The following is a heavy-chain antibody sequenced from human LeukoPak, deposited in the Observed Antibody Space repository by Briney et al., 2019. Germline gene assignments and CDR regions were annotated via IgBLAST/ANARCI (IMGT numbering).Heavy chain of an antibody. Sequence: ASVKVSCKASGYTFTSYYMHWVRQAPGQGLEWMGIINPSGGSTSYAQKFQGRVTMTRGMSTSTVYMELSSLRSEDTAVYYCARVGYYYDSSGYNFDYWGQGTLVTVSS. CDR2: INPSGGST. D-gene: IGHD3-22*01. V-gene: IGHV1-46*01. CDR1: GYTFTSYY. CDR3: ARVGYYYDSSGYNFDY. J-gene: IGHJ4*02.